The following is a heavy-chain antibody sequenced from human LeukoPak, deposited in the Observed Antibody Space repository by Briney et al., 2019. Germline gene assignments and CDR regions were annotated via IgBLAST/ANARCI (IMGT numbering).Heavy chain of an antibody. CDR3: AKDYDDVWGSYRSKFDY. J-gene: IGHJ4*02. V-gene: IGHV3-23*01. Sequence: GGSLRLSCAASGFTFSSYAMSWVRQAPGKGLEWVSAISGSGGSTYYADSVKGRFTISRDNSKNTLYLQMNSLRAEDTAVYYCAKDYDDVWGSYRSKFDYWGQGTLVTVSS. CDR1: GFTFSSYA. D-gene: IGHD3-16*02. CDR2: ISGSGGST.